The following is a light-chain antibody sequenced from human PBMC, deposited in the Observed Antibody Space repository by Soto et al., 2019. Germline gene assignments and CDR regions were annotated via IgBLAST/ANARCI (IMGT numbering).Light chain of an antibody. V-gene: IGLV2-14*03. J-gene: IGLJ3*02. CDR1: SSDVGGYYY. Sequence: QSVRNQPASVSGAPGRSRPISCTETSSDVGGYYYVSWYQQYPGKAPKLMNYDVTSRPAGVSNRFSGSKSGNTASLTISGLQAEDEADYYCSPHASNRDALFGGGTKVTVL. CDR3: SPHASNRDAL. CDR2: DVT.